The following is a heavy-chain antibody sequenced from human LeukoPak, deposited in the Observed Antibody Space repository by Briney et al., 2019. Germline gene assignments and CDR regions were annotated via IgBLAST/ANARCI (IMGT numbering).Heavy chain of an antibody. CDR2: IKQDGSEK. CDR3: AKDRDDYGNDC. J-gene: IGHJ4*02. V-gene: IGHV3-7*01. CDR1: AFTFSSYW. D-gene: IGHD4-17*01. Sequence: PGGSLRLSCSASAFTFSSYWMSWVRQAPGKGLEWVANIKQDGSEKYYVDSVKGRFTISRDNAKNSLYLQMNSLRAEDTAVYYCAKDRDDYGNDCWGQGVLVTVST.